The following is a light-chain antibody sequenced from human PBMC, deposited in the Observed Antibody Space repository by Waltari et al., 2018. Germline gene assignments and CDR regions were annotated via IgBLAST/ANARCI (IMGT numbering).Light chain of an antibody. CDR2: DVS. Sequence: QSALTQPASVSGSPGQSLTISCTGTSSAVGGYNYVSWYQQHPRKAPKLMLYDVSKRPSGVSNRFSGSKSGNTASLTISGLQAEDEADYYCSSYTSSSTLFGTGTKVTVL. CDR1: SSAVGGYNY. J-gene: IGLJ1*01. CDR3: SSYTSSSTL. V-gene: IGLV2-14*01.